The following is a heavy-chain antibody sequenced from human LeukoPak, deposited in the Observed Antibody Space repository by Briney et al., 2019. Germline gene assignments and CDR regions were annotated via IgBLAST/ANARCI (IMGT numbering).Heavy chain of an antibody. CDR3: TTDQYYYDSSGYYKPAHFDY. CDR1: GFTFSNAW. D-gene: IGHD3-22*01. V-gene: IGHV3-15*01. CDR2: IKSKTDGGTT. Sequence: PGGPLRLSCAASGFTFSNAWMSWVRQAPGKGLEWVGRIKSKTDGGTTDYAAPVKGRFTISRDDSKNTLYLQMNSLKTEDTAVYYCTTDQYYYDSSGYYKPAHFDYWGQGTLVTVSS. J-gene: IGHJ4*02.